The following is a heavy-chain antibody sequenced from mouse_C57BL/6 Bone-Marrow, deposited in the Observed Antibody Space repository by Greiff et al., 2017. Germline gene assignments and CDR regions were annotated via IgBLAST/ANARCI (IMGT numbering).Heavy chain of an antibody. CDR3: ARVHGSSYYYARDY. D-gene: IGHD1-1*01. J-gene: IGHJ4*01. Sequence: EVTLQHSGPELVKPGASVKISCKASGYTFTDYYMNWVKQSHGKSLEWIGDINPNTGGTSYNQTFKGKATVTVDKSSSTAYKELRSLTSEDSAVYYCARVHGSSYYYARDYWGQGTADTVSS. V-gene: IGHV1-26*01. CDR2: INPNTGGT. CDR1: GYTFTDYY.